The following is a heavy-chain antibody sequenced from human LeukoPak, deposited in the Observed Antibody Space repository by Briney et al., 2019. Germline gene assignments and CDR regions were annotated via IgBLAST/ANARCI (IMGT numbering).Heavy chain of an antibody. V-gene: IGHV3-30*03. CDR2: ISYDGSNK. CDR1: GFTFSSYG. Sequence: GGSLRLSCAASGFTFSSYGMHWVRQAPGKGLGWVAVISYDGSNKYYADSVKGRFTISRDNSKNTLYLQMNSLRAEDTAVYYCATFAPGEDSSGYYPNDAFDIWGQGTMVTVSS. J-gene: IGHJ3*02. D-gene: IGHD3-22*01. CDR3: ATFAPGEDSSGYYPNDAFDI.